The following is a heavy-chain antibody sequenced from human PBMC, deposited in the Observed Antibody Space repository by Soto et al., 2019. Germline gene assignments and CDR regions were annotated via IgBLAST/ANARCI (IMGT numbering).Heavy chain of an antibody. D-gene: IGHD3-10*01. J-gene: IGHJ6*02. CDR1: GYTFTSYG. V-gene: IGHV1-18*01. Sequence: QVQLVQSGAEVKKPGASVKVPCKASGYTFTSYGISWVRQAPGQGLEWMGWISAYNGNTNYAQKLQGRVTMTTDTSTSTAYMELRSLRSDDTAVYYCARVGLLWFGELLKNYYYYGMDVWGQGTTVTVSS. CDR3: ARVGLLWFGELLKNYYYYGMDV. CDR2: ISAYNGNT.